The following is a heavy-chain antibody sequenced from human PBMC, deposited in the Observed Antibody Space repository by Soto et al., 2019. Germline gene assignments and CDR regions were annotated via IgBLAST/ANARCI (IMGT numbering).Heavy chain of an antibody. CDR2: ISGSGGST. CDR3: SRRLSSSPGAVGY. J-gene: IGHJ4*02. D-gene: IGHD3-16*02. V-gene: IGHV3-23*01. CDR1: GFTFSSYA. Sequence: PGGSLRLSCAASGFTFSSYAMSWVRQAPWKGLEWVSAISGSGGSTYYADSVKGRFTISRDNSKNTLYLQMNSLRAEDTAVYYCSRRLSSSPGAVGYWGQGTLVTVSS.